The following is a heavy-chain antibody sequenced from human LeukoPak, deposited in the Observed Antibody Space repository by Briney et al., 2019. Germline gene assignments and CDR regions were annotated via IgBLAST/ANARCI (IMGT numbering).Heavy chain of an antibody. J-gene: IGHJ4*02. Sequence: SETLSLTCTVSGGSISSGNNYWGWIRQPPGKGLEWIGSIFFWGNTYYNPSLKSRVTISVDTSKNQFSLNLSSVTAADTSVYYCARHRASLYFFNSWGQGALVTVSS. CDR3: ARHRASLYFFNS. CDR2: IFFWGNT. D-gene: IGHD2/OR15-2a*01. CDR1: GGSISSGNNY. V-gene: IGHV4-39*01.